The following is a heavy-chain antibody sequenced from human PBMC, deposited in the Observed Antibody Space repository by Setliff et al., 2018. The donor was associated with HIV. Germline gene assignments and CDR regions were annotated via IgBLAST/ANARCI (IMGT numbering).Heavy chain of an antibody. D-gene: IGHD3-22*01. V-gene: IGHV4-59*10. CDR3: ARSSYDGSGYPPCLDY. J-gene: IGHJ4*02. CDR2: VFSSGST. CDR1: GGSFSGYY. Sequence: ASETLSLTCAVYGGSFSGYYWTWIRQPAGKGLEWIGHVFSSGSTNYNPSLKSRVTVSIDTSKNQFSLELSSVTAADTAVYYCARSSYDGSGYPPCLDYWGQGTLVTVSS.